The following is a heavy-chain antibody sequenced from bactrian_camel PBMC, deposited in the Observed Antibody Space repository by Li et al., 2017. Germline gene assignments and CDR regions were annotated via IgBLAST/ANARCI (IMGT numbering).Heavy chain of an antibody. CDR3: GARWPSCASYWDEYRNYKT. CDR1: GSYRGGYS. V-gene: IGHV3S53*01. D-gene: IGHD1*01. Sequence: VQLVESGGDLVQPGGSLRLSCATSGSYRGGYSMAWFRQSPGKERVGAAGLRGDGSMVYADSVKGRFTISKDSTLNTLYLQMDSLNVEDTAMYYCGARWPSCASYWDEYRNYKTWGQGTQVTVS. CDR2: LRGDGSM. J-gene: IGHJ4*01.